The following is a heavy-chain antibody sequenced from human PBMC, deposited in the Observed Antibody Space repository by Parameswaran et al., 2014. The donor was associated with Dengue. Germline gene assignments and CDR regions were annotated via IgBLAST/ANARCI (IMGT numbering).Heavy chain of an antibody. D-gene: IGHD3-10*01. CDR3: ARDLSYLVRGPNRDWFDP. Sequence: WVRQAPGQRLEWIGWIVVGSGNTNYAQKFQERVTITRDMSTSTAYMELSSLRSEDTAVYYCARDLSYLVRGPNRDWFDPWGQGTLVTVSS. V-gene: IGHV1-58*01. CDR2: IVVGSGNT. J-gene: IGHJ5*02.